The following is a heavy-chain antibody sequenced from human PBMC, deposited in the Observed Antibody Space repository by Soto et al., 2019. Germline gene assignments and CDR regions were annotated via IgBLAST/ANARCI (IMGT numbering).Heavy chain of an antibody. Sequence: QVQLVQSGAGVKKPGASVKVSCKASGYTFTSYYMHWVRQGPGQGLEWMGIINPTSSTSYAQKFQGRVTMTRDTSTSTVYMELSSLRSEDTAVYYCARVYCSGGSCYGIDYWGQGTLVTVSS. CDR2: INPTSST. CDR3: ARVYCSGGSCYGIDY. D-gene: IGHD2-15*01. J-gene: IGHJ4*02. CDR1: GYTFTSYY. V-gene: IGHV1-46*01.